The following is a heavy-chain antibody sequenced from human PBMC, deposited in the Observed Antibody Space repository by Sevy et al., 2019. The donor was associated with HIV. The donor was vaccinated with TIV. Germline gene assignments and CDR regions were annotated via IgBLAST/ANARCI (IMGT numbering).Heavy chain of an antibody. Sequence: GGSLRLSCAASGFTIRTYNMNWVRQAPGKGLEWVSSISSSSTYISYADSVKGRFTISRDNAKNSLYLQMSSLRAEDTAVYYCARDLVIPATADYFYYGMDVWGQGTTVTVSS. CDR2: ISSSSTYI. D-gene: IGHD2-15*01. J-gene: IGHJ6*02. CDR3: ARDLVIPATADYFYYGMDV. V-gene: IGHV3-21*01. CDR1: GFTIRTYN.